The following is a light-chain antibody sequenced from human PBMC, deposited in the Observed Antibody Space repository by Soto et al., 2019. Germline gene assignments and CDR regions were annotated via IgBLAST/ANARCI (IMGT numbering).Light chain of an antibody. CDR1: SSDVGGYDY. CDR3: NSYSGSNNFVV. V-gene: IGLV2-8*01. J-gene: IGLJ1*01. Sequence: QSVLTQPPSASGSPGQSVTISCTGTSSDVGGYDYVSWYQQHPGKAPELIIYEVNKRPSGVPDRFSSSKSGNTASLTVSGLQAEDEADYYCNSYSGSNNFVVFGTGTKLTVL. CDR2: EVN.